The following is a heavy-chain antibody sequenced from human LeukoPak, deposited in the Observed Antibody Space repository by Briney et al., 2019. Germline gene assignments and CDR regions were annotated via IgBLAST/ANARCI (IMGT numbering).Heavy chain of an antibody. J-gene: IGHJ4*02. D-gene: IGHD3-10*01. CDR2: ITAYNGNT. CDR1: GYTFTSYG. CDR3: ARAGMVRGVITTLFDY. V-gene: IGHV1-18*01. Sequence: ASVKVSCKASGYTFTSYGISWVRQAPGQGLEWMGWITAYNGNTNYAHKLQGRVTMTTDTSTITAYMELRSLRSDDTAVYYCARAGMVRGVITTLFDYWGQGTLVTVSS.